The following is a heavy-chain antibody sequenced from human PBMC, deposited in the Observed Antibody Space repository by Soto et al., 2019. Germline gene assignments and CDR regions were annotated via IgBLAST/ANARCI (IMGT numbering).Heavy chain of an antibody. Sequence: PGGSLRLSCAASGFTFSSYAMSWVRQAPGKGLEWVSAISGSGGSTYYADSVKGRFTISRDNSKNTLYLQMNSLRAEDTAVYYCAKDSATIKDRYYYMDVWGKRTTVTVSS. CDR2: ISGSGGST. V-gene: IGHV3-23*01. J-gene: IGHJ6*03. CDR3: AKDSATIKDRYYYMDV. CDR1: GFTFSSYA. D-gene: IGHD5-12*01.